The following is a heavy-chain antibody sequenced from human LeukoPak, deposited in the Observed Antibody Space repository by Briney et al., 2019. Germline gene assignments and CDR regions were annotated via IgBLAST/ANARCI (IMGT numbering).Heavy chain of an antibody. D-gene: IGHD6-13*01. CDR2: IYTSGST. V-gene: IGHV4-61*02. Sequence: SETLSLTCTVSGGSISSGSYYWSWIRQPAGKGLEWIGRIYTSGSTNYNPSLKSRVTMSVDTSKNQFSLKLSSVTAADTAVYYCARDGTYSSSWYARHFDYWGQGTLVTVSS. J-gene: IGHJ4*02. CDR3: ARDGTYSSSWYARHFDY. CDR1: GGSISSGSYY.